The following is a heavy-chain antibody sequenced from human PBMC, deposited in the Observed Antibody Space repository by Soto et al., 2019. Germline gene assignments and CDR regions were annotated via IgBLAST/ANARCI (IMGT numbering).Heavy chain of an antibody. J-gene: IGHJ6*02. CDR2: IYYSGST. CDR3: ARETYCSSTSCYQPNYYYYGMDV. V-gene: IGHV4-31*03. Sequence: QVQLQESGPGLVKPSQTLSLTCTVSGGSISSGGYYWSWIRQHPGKGLEWIGYIYYSGSTYYNPYLKSRVTISVDTSKNQFSLKLSSVTAADTAVYYCARETYCSSTSCYQPNYYYYGMDVWGQGTTVTVSS. D-gene: IGHD2-2*01. CDR1: GGSISSGGYY.